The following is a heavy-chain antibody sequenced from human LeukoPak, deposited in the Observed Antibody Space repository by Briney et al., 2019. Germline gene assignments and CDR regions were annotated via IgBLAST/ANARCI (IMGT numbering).Heavy chain of an antibody. J-gene: IGHJ4*02. V-gene: IGHV4-34*01. D-gene: IGHD2-15*01. CDR2: INHSGST. Sequence: NPSETLSLTCAVYGGSFSGYYWSWIRQPPGKGLEWIGEINHSGSTNYNPSLKSRVTISVDTSKNQFSLKLSSVTAADTAVYYCARGRRSSRAATLYYWGQGTLVTVSS. CDR1: GGSFSGYY. CDR3: ARGRRSSRAATLYY.